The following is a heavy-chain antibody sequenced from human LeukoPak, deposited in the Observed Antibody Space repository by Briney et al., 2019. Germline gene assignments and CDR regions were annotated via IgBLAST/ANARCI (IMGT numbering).Heavy chain of an antibody. CDR3: ARSSDFWSGYAYFYYMDV. Sequence: SETLSLTCTVSGGSISSGSYYWSWIRQPAGKGLEWIGRIYTSGNTNYNPSLKSRVTISVDTSKSQFSLNLISVTAADAAVYYCARSSDFWSGYAYFYYMDVWGEGTTVTVSS. J-gene: IGHJ6*03. CDR2: IYTSGNT. V-gene: IGHV4-61*02. D-gene: IGHD3-3*01. CDR1: GGSISSGSYY.